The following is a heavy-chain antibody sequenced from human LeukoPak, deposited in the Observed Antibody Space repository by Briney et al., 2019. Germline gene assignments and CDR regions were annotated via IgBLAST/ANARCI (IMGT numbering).Heavy chain of an antibody. CDR3: AAGIPPLLDAFDI. J-gene: IGHJ3*02. CDR2: IVVGSGNT. V-gene: IGHV1-58*02. D-gene: IGHD1-26*01. CDR1: GFTFTSSA. Sequence: GAPLKVSCKASGFTFTSSAMQWGRQARGQRLEWVGWIVVGSGNTNYAQKFQERVTITRDMSTSTAYMELSSLRSEDTAVYYCAAGIPPLLDAFDIWGQGTMVTVSS.